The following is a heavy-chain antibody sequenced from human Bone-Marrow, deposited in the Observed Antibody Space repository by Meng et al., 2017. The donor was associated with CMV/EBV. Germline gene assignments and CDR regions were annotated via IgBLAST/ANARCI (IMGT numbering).Heavy chain of an antibody. J-gene: IGHJ1*01. V-gene: IGHV1-69*05. CDR3: ARGPIPYYDSSGYSI. CDR1: GGTFSSYA. D-gene: IGHD3-22*01. Sequence: KISCKASGGTFSSYAISWVRQAPGQGLEWMGGIIPIFGTANYAQKFQGRVTITTDESTSTAYMELSSLRSEDTAVYYCARGPIPYYDSSGYSIWGQGTLVTVSS. CDR2: IIPIFGTA.